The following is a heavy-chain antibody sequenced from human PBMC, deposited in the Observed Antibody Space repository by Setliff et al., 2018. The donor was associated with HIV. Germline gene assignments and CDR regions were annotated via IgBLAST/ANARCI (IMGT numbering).Heavy chain of an antibody. CDR2: IYHSGGT. J-gene: IGHJ5*02. V-gene: IGHV4-59*11. D-gene: IGHD3-10*01. CDR3: ARVITMVWTTFDP. CDR1: GGSIRSHY. Sequence: PSETLSLTCTVSGGSIRSHYWSWIRQPPGKGLEWIGEIYHSGGTNYNPALKSRVTISLDKSKNHFSLELRSVTAADTAVYYCARVITMVWTTFDPWGQGTLVTVSS.